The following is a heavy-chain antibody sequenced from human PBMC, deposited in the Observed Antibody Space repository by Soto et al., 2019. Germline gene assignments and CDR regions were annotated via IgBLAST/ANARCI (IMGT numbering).Heavy chain of an antibody. D-gene: IGHD4-17*01. J-gene: IGHJ4*02. CDR3: ARDPGGDYALDY. Sequence: GGSLRLSCAASGFTFSRYWMSWVRQAPGKGLEWVANIKQDGSEKYYVDSVKGRFTISRDNAKNSLYLQMNSLRAEDTAVYYCARDPGGDYALDYWGQGTLVTVSS. CDR1: GFTFSRYW. V-gene: IGHV3-7*01. CDR2: IKQDGSEK.